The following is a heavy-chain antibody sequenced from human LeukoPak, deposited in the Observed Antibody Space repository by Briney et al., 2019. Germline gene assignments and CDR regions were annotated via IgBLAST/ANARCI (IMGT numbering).Heavy chain of an antibody. J-gene: IGHJ6*02. CDR1: GDSFSSNSTD. CDR2: TYYRSKWYN. CDR3: ARDKITMVRGHPGDLYYYGMYV. D-gene: IGHD3-10*01. V-gene: IGHV6-1*01. Sequence: SQTLSLTCAISGDSFSSNSTDWNWLRQSQSRDLEWLGRTYYRSKWYNDYAVSVKSLITINPDTSNNQFSLQLNSVTPEDTAVYYCARDKITMVRGHPGDLYYYGMYVWGQGTTVTVSS.